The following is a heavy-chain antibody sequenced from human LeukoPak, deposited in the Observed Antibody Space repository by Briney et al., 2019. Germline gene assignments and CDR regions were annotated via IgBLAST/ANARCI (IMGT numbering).Heavy chain of an antibody. Sequence: SETLSLTCTVSGGSISSGSYYWSWIRQPPGKRLEWIGYIYYSGSTNYNPSLKSRVTISVDTSKNQFSLKLSSVTAADTAVYYCASGYSYGYGFWYFDLWGRGTLVTVSS. CDR3: ASGYSYGYGFWYFDL. CDR2: IYYSGST. D-gene: IGHD5-18*01. V-gene: IGHV4-61*01. J-gene: IGHJ2*01. CDR1: GGSISSGSYY.